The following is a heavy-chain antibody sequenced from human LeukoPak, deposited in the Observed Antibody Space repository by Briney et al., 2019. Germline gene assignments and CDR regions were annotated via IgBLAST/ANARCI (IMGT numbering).Heavy chain of an antibody. CDR2: INHSGST. J-gene: IGHJ6*03. D-gene: IGHD6-13*01. V-gene: IGHV4-34*01. Sequence: SETLSLTCAVYGGSFSGYYWSWIRQPPGKGLEWIGEINHSGSTNYNPSLKSRVTISVDTSKNQFSLKLSSVTAADTAVYYCARGHSSSWYRYYYMDVWGKGTTVTISS. CDR3: ARGHSSSWYRYYYMDV. CDR1: GGSFSGYY.